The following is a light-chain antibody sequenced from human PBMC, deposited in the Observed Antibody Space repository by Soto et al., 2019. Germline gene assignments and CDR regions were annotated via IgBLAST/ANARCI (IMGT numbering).Light chain of an antibody. Sequence: AIQLTQSPSSLSASVGDRVTITCRAGQAIRTALGWYQQKPGKVPKLLIYAASTLQSGVPSRFSGSGSGTDFTLTISSLQPEDFATYYCQHYNSYSEAFGQGTKVELK. CDR3: QHYNSYSEA. CDR1: QAIRTA. J-gene: IGKJ1*01. V-gene: IGKV1-6*01. CDR2: AAS.